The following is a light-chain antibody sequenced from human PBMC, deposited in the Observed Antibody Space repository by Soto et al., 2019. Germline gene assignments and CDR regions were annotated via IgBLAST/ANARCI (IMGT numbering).Light chain of an antibody. CDR2: KAS. J-gene: IGKJ1*01. CDR1: QSISRW. Sequence: DIEMTQSPSTLTASLGDRVTITCRASQSISRWLDWYQQKPGKAPKLLIYKASSLESGVPSRFSGSGSGTEFTLTISSLQPDDFATYYCQQYNSYSPTFGQGTKVDIK. CDR3: QQYNSYSPT. V-gene: IGKV1-5*03.